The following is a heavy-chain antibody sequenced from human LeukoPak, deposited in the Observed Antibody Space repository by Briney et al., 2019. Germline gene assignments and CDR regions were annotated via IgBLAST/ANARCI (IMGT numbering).Heavy chain of an antibody. CDR2: ISGSGGTV. D-gene: IGHD3-10*02. V-gene: IGHV3-48*01. CDR1: GFTFSSYT. J-gene: IGHJ6*04. Sequence: PGGSLRLSCAASGFTFSSYTLNWVRQAPGKGLEWVSYISGSGGTVYYADSVKGRFTISRDNAKNSLYLQMNSLRAEDTAVYYCAELGITMIGGVWGKGTTVTISS. CDR3: AELGITMIGGV.